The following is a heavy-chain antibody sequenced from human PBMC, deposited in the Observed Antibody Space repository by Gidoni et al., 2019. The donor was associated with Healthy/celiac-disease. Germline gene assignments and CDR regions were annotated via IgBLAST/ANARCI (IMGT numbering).Heavy chain of an antibody. CDR1: GGSISSYH. Sequence: QVQLQESGPGLVKPSAPLSLTCTVPGGSISSYHWSWIRQPPGQGLEWLGYIYYRRSTNYNPPLKSRVTISVDTSKNQFSLKLSSVTAADTAVYYCARGGAASWFDPWGQGTLVTVSS. D-gene: IGHD6-25*01. J-gene: IGHJ5*02. CDR3: ARGGAASWFDP. V-gene: IGHV4-59*08. CDR2: IYYRRST.